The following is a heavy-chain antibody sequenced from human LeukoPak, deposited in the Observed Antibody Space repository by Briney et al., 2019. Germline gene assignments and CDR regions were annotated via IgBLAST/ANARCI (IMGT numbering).Heavy chain of an antibody. V-gene: IGHV3-23*01. CDR1: GFTFSSYG. Sequence: PGGTLRLSCAASGFTFSSYGMSWVRQAPGKGLEWVSGISGSGGRTYYADFVKGRFTISRDNSKNTLYLQVNSLRAEDTAVYFCAKGPKKQMVGSRGYYFVFWGQGTLVTVSS. CDR3: AKGPKKQMVGSRGYYFVF. CDR2: ISGSGGRT. D-gene: IGHD6-13*01. J-gene: IGHJ4*02.